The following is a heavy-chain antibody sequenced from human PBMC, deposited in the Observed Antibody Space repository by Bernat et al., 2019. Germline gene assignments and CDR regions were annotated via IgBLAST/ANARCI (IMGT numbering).Heavy chain of an antibody. CDR2: IGAAGRIT. V-gene: IGHV3-23*01. Sequence: DVQLLESGGNLVEPGGSLRLSCAASGFSFSTYVVSWVRQPPGKGLEWVSGIGAAGRITYYSDPVKCRFTISRDNSKNTLYLQLNSLRAEDAAVYYCARAVGSSSSMDDYWGQGTLVTVSS. D-gene: IGHD6-6*01. J-gene: IGHJ4*02. CDR1: GFSFSTYV. CDR3: ARAVGSSSSMDDY.